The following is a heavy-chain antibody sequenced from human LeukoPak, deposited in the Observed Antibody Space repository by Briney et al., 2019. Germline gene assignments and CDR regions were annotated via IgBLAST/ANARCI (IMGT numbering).Heavy chain of an antibody. V-gene: IGHV1-24*01. D-gene: IGHD4-17*01. CDR2: FDPEDGET. CDR1: GYTLTELS. CDR3: ATARNSCWTTVTTGY. J-gene: IGHJ4*02. Sequence: ASVKVSCKVSGYTLTELSMHWVRQAPGKGLEWMGGFDPEDGETIYAQKFQGRVTMTEDTSTDTAYMELSSLRSEDTAVYYCATARNSCWTTVTTGYWGQGTLVTVSS.